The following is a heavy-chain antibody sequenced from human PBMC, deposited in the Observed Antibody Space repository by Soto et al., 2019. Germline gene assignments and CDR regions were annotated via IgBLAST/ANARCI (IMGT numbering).Heavy chain of an antibody. CDR2: IIPIFGTA. V-gene: IGHV1-69*13. J-gene: IGHJ6*02. D-gene: IGHD3-16*01. CDR3: ARARGELNYYYGMDV. CDR1: GGTFSSYA. Sequence: SVKVSCKASGGTFSSYAIGWVRQAPGQGLEWMGGIIPIFGTANYAQKFQGRVTITADESTSTAYMELSSLRSEDTAVYYCARARGELNYYYGMDVWGQGTTVTVSS.